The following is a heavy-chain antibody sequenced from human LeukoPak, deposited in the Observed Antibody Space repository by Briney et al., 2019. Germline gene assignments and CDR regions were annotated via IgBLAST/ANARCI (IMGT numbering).Heavy chain of an antibody. CDR3: ASFYCRNSDCYGGYYYMDV. J-gene: IGHJ6*03. D-gene: IGHD2-21*02. Sequence: GASMKVSCKASGGTFSTYAISWVRQAPGQGLEWMGGIIPIFRTTNYAQKFQGRVTITADESTSTAYMELSSLRSDDTAVYFCASFYCRNSDCYGGYYYMDVWGKGTTVTVSS. V-gene: IGHV1-69*13. CDR2: IIPIFRTT. CDR1: GGTFSTYA.